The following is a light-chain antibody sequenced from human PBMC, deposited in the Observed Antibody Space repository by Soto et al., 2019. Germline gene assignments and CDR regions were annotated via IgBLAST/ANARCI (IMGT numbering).Light chain of an antibody. V-gene: IGLV2-14*01. CDR3: SSYTTRSTYV. CDR1: SSDVGRYNY. CDR2: DVS. J-gene: IGLJ1*01. Sequence: QSALTQPASVSGSPGQSITISCTGTSSDVGRYNYVSWYQQHAGKPPKPLNYDVSSRLSGVSNRFSGSKSGNTASLTISGLQAEDEADYYCSSYTTRSTYVFGTGTKLTVL.